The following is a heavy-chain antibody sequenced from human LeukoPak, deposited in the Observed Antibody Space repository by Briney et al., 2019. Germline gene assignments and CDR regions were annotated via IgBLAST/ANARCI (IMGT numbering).Heavy chain of an antibody. J-gene: IGHJ3*02. Sequence: GGSLRLSCAASGFTFSSYWMSWVRQAPGKGLEWVANIKQDGSEKYYVDSVKGRLTISRDNAKNSLYLQMNSLRAEDTAVYYCARPHIVVVPAAILDHDAFDIWGQGTMVTVSS. V-gene: IGHV3-7*01. D-gene: IGHD2-2*01. CDR2: IKQDGSEK. CDR1: GFTFSSYW. CDR3: ARPHIVVVPAAILDHDAFDI.